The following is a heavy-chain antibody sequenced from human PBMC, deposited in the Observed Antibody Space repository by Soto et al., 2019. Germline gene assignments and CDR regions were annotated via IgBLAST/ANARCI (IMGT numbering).Heavy chain of an antibody. Sequence: PGGSLRLSCAASGFTFSSYGMHWVRQAPGKGLEWVAVISYDGSNKYCADSVKGRFTISRDNSKNTLYLQMNSLRAEDTAVYYCAKGHCSGGSCYPRNYWGQGTLVTVSS. V-gene: IGHV3-30*18. CDR1: GFTFSSYG. J-gene: IGHJ4*02. CDR3: AKGHCSGGSCYPRNY. D-gene: IGHD2-15*01. CDR2: ISYDGSNK.